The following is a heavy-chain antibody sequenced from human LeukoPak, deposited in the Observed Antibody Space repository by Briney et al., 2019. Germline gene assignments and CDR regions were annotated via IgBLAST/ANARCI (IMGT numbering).Heavy chain of an antibody. CDR2: ISYDGSNK. J-gene: IGHJ4*02. CDR1: GFTFSSYG. D-gene: IGHD5-12*01. Sequence: GGSLRLSCAASGFTFSSYGMHWVRQAPGKGLEWVAVISYDGSNKYYADSVKGRFTISRDNSKNTLYLQMNSLRAEDTAVYYCAKVGPGGYGGSGYYFDYWGQGTLVTVSS. V-gene: IGHV3-30*18. CDR3: AKVGPGGYGGSGYYFDY.